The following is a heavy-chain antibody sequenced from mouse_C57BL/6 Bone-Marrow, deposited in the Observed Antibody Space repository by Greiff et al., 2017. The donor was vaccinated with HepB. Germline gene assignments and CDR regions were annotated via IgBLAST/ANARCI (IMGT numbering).Heavy chain of an antibody. J-gene: IGHJ4*01. D-gene: IGHD1-1*01. CDR2: ISPRSGNT. CDR3: LYYGSSPHYYAMDC. CDR1: GYTFTSYG. V-gene: IGHV1-81*01. Sequence: QVQLQQSGAELARPGASVKLSCKASGYTFTSYGISWVKQRTGQGLEWIGEISPRSGNTYYNEKFKGKATLTADKSSSTAYMELRSLTSEDSAVYLCLYYGSSPHYYAMDCWGQGTSVTVSS.